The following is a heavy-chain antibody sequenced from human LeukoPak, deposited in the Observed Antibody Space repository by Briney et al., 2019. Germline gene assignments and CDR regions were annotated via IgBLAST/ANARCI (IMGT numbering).Heavy chain of an antibody. Sequence: AGGSLRLSCAASGFTFSSYGMQWVRQAPGKGPEWVAVISYDGSNKYYADSVKGRFTISRDNAKNTLYLQMNSLRAEDTAVYYCAKEILTGYYLDYWGQGALVTVSS. D-gene: IGHD3-9*01. CDR3: AKEILTGYYLDY. CDR1: GFTFSSYG. V-gene: IGHV3-30*18. CDR2: ISYDGSNK. J-gene: IGHJ4*02.